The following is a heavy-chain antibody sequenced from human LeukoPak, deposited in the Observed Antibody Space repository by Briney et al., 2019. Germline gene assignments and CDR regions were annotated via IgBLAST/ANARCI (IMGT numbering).Heavy chain of an antibody. D-gene: IGHD6-6*01. CDR3: AKDSSSSPYYGMDV. J-gene: IGHJ6*02. Sequence: GRSLRLSCAASGFTFDDYAMHWVRQAPGKGLEWVSGINWNSDRIGYADSVKGRFTISRDNAKNSLYLQMNSLRAEGTALYYCAKDSSSSPYYGMDVWGQGTTVTVSS. V-gene: IGHV3-9*01. CDR1: GFTFDDYA. CDR2: INWNSDRI.